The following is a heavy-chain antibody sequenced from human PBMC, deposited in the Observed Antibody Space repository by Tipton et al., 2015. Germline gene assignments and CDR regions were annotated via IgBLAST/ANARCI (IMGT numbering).Heavy chain of an antibody. V-gene: IGHV3-11*04. CDR3: AREGSGWYGADY. J-gene: IGHJ4*02. D-gene: IGHD6-19*01. CDR1: GFTFSNYY. Sequence: PLRLSCAASGFTFSNYYMSWIRQAPGKGLEWLSYIDSSGRTIYYTDSVKGRFTISRDNAKNSLYLQMNSLRAEDTAVYYCAREGSGWYGADYWGQGTLVTVSS. CDR2: IDSSGRTI.